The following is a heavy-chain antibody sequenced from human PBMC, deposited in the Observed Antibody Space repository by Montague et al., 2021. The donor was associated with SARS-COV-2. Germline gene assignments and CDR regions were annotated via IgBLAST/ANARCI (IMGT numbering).Heavy chain of an antibody. CDR3: ARGGGWMGNAFDL. V-gene: IGHV4-59*01. J-gene: IGHJ3*01. D-gene: IGHD6-19*01. CDR2: IYYSGST. Sequence: SETLSLTCTVSGGSISSNYWSWIRQPPGKGLEWIGYIYYSGSTNXNPSLKSRVTISVDTSKNQFSLKLSSVTAADTAVYYCARGGGWMGNAFDLWGQGTMVTVSS. CDR1: GGSISSNY.